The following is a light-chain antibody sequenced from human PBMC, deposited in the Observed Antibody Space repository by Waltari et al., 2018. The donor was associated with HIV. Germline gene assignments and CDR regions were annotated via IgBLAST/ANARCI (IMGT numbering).Light chain of an antibody. CDR2: EDK. V-gene: IGLV6-57*01. J-gene: IGLJ3*02. CDR3: QSYDSSNFWV. Sequence: NFMLTQPHSVSESPGKTVTIPCTRSSANIASNYVQWYQLRPGTSPTTVIYEDKQRPSGIPDRFSGSIDSSSNSASLTISGLKTEDEADYYCQSYDSSNFWVFGGGTKLTVL. CDR1: SANIASNY.